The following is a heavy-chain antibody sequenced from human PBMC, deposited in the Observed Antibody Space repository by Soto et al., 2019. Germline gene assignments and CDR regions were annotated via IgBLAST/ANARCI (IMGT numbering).Heavy chain of an antibody. CDR3: ARNRRIQLWLSWFDA. J-gene: IGHJ5*02. CDR1: GGSFSGYY. Sequence: ASETLSLTCAVYGGSFSGYYWSWIRQPPGKGLEWIGEINHSGSTNYNPSLKSRVTISVDTSKNQFSLKLSSVTAADTAVYYCARNRRIQLWLSWFDAWGQGTLVTVS. D-gene: IGHD5-18*01. V-gene: IGHV4-34*01. CDR2: INHSGST.